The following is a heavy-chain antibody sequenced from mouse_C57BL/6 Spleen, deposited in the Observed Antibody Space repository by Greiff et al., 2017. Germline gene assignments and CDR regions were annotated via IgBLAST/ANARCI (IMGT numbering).Heavy chain of an antibody. CDR3: ARDITTDY. CDR2: IYPGDGDT. V-gene: IGHV1-80*01. Sequence: VNVVESGAELVKPGASVKISCKASGYAFSSYWMNWVKQRPGKGLEWIGQIYPGDGDTNYNGKFKGKATLTADKSSSTAYMQLSSLTSEDSAVYFCARDITTDYWGQGTTLTVSS. D-gene: IGHD1-2*01. J-gene: IGHJ2*01. CDR1: GYAFSSYW.